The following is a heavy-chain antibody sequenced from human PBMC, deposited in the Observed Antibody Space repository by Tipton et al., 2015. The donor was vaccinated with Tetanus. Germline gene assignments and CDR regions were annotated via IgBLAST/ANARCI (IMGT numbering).Heavy chain of an antibody. CDR1: GGSISSDY. CDR2: IYTSGST. D-gene: IGHD1-14*01. J-gene: IGHJ6*02. CDR3: ARDGQPGYYYGMDV. Sequence: LRLSCAVSGGSISSDYWSWIRQPAGKGLEWIGRIYTSGSTNYNPSLKSRVTMSVGTSKNQFSLKLSSVTAADTAIYYCARDGQPGYYYGMDVWGQGTTVTVSS. V-gene: IGHV4-4*07.